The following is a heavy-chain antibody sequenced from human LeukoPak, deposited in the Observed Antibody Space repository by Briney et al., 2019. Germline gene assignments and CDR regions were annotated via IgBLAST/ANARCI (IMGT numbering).Heavy chain of an antibody. CDR3: GSGYGYDFFDY. Sequence: PSETLSLTCTVSGGSISSGAYYWSWIRQPAGKGLEWIGHIYTTGSTFYDPSLKSRVTISVDTSKNQFSLKLSSVTAADTAVYYCGSGYGYDFFDYWGQGTLVTVSS. CDR2: IYTTGST. CDR1: GGSISSGAYY. J-gene: IGHJ4*02. D-gene: IGHD5-18*01. V-gene: IGHV4-61*09.